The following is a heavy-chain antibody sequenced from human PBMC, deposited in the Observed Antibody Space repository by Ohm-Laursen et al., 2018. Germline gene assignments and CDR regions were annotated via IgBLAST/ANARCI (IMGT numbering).Heavy chain of an antibody. J-gene: IGHJ3*02. CDR2: IIPIFGTA. D-gene: IGHD1-26*01. CDR1: GGTFSSYA. CDR3: ARVKVGAEHAFDI. Sequence: SVKVSCKASGGTFSSYAISWVRQAPGQGLEWMGGIIPIFGTANYAQKFQGRVTITADESTSTAYMELSSLRSEDTAVYYCARVKVGAEHAFDIWGQGTMVTVSS. V-gene: IGHV1-69*13.